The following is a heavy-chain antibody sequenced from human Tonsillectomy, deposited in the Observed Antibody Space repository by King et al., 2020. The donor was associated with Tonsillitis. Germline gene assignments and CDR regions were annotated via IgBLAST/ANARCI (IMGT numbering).Heavy chain of an antibody. J-gene: IGHJ3*02. CDR1: GFTFSSYA. D-gene: IGHD5-18*01. V-gene: IGHV3-23*04. CDR2: ISDSGGST. Sequence: VQLVESGGGLVQPGGSLRLSCAASGFTFSSYAMNWVRQAPGKGLEWVSAISDSGGSTDYAASVKGRFTISRDNSKNTLCLQMNSLRPEDTAVYYCAKDSFVDTAMLDAFDIWGQGTMVTVSS. CDR3: AKDSFVDTAMLDAFDI.